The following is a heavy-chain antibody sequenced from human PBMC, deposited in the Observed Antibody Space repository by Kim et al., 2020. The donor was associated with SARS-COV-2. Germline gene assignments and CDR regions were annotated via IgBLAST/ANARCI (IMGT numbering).Heavy chain of an antibody. CDR3: ARGFPRIAARLSWFDP. Sequence: SETLSLTCAVYGGSFSGYYWSWIRQPQGKGLEWIGEINHSGSTNYNTSLKSRVTISVDTSKNQFSLKLSSVTAADTAVYYCARGFPRIAARLSWFDPWGHGTLVTVAS. CDR1: GGSFSGYY. D-gene: IGHD6-6*01. J-gene: IGHJ5*02. V-gene: IGHV4-34*01. CDR2: INHSGST.